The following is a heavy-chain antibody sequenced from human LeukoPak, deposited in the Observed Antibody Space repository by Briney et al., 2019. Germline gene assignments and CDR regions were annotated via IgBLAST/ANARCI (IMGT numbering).Heavy chain of an antibody. Sequence: GGSLRLSCAASGFTFSSYGMHWVRQAPGKGLEWVAVIWYDGSNKYYADSVKGRFTISRDNSKNTLYPQMNSLRAEDTAVYYCARDYSPLLRYFDPWAFDIWGQGTMVTVSS. V-gene: IGHV3-33*01. CDR3: ARDYSPLLRYFDPWAFDI. CDR1: GFTFSSYG. CDR2: IWYDGSNK. J-gene: IGHJ3*02. D-gene: IGHD3-9*01.